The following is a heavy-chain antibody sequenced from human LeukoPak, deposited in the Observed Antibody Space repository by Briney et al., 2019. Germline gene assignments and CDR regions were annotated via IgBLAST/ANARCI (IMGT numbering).Heavy chain of an antibody. CDR1: GFTFSSYG. J-gene: IGHJ4*02. D-gene: IGHD4-17*01. Sequence: GGSLRLSCAASGFTFSSYGMSWVRQAPGKGLEWVSAISGSGGSTYYADSVKGRFTISRDNSKNTMYLQMNSLRVEDTAVYYCAKDRWMGATVITSFDSWGQGTLVTVSS. CDR2: ISGSGGST. CDR3: AKDRWMGATVITSFDS. V-gene: IGHV3-23*01.